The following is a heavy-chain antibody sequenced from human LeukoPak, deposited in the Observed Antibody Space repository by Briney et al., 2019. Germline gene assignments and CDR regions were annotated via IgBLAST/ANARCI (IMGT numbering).Heavy chain of an antibody. CDR2: IYYSGST. J-gene: IGHJ3*02. V-gene: IGHV4-31*03. D-gene: IGHD3-10*01. CDR3: ANNYGSGGYHDAFDI. CDR1: GGSISSGGYY. Sequence: SETLSLTCTVSGGSISSGGYYWSWIRQHPGKGLEWIGYIYYSGSTYYNPSLKSRVTISVDTSKNQFSLKLSSVTAADTAVYYCANNYGSGGYHDAFDIWGQGTMVTVSS.